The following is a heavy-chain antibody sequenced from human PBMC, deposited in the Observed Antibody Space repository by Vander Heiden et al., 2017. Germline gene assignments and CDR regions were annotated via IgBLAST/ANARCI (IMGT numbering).Heavy chain of an antibody. D-gene: IGHD6-13*01. CDR1: SYAFETKG. V-gene: IGHV1-18*01. Sequence: QPQLVQSGAEETNHGAHATVSCTTSSYAFETKGISWVRQAAGQGPEWMGWISGYNANTKYAQKFQGRVTLWTDTSTSTAYMELKSLRSDDTAFYYCARDSSSWRGAHWLAPWGQGTLVTVSS. J-gene: IGHJ5*02. CDR3: ARDSSSWRGAHWLAP. CDR2: ISGYNANT.